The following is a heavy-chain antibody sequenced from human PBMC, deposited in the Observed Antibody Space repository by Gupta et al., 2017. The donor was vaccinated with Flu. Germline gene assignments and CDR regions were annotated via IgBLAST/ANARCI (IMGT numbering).Heavy chain of an antibody. D-gene: IGHD2-15*01. J-gene: IGHJ5*02. CDR3: ARDGAGDCSGGSCYSWFDP. CDR2: IKSDESSA. V-gene: IGHV3-74*01. Sequence: HWVRQAPGKGLVWVSRIKSDESSASYADSVKGRFTISRDNAKNTLYLQMNSLRAEDTAVYYCARDGAGDCSGGSCYSWFDPWGQGTLVTVSS.